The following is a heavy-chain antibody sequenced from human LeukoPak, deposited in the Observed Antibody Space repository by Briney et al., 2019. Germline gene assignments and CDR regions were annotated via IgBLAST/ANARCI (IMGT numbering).Heavy chain of an antibody. CDR2: ISGSGGST. J-gene: IGHJ4*02. V-gene: IGHV3-23*01. Sequence: PGGSLRLSCAASGFTFRSYAMSWVRQAPGKGLEWVSSISGSGGSTYYADSVKGRFTISRDNSKNTLYLQMNSLRAEDTAVYYCARDLVESIAAAIGYWGQGTLVTVSS. D-gene: IGHD6-13*01. CDR3: ARDLVESIAAAIGY. CDR1: GFTFRSYA.